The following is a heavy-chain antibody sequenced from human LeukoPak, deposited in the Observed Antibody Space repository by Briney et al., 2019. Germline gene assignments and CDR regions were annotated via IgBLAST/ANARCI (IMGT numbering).Heavy chain of an antibody. CDR3: ARGLPNYYGMDV. V-gene: IGHV3-21*01. J-gene: IGHJ6*02. CDR1: GFTFSSYS. Sequence: GGSLRLSCAASGFTFSSYSMNWVRQAPGKGLEWVSSISSSSSYIYSADSVKGRFTISRDNAKNTLYLQMNSLRTEDTAVYYCARGLPNYYGMDVWGQGTTVTVSS. CDR2: ISSSSSYI.